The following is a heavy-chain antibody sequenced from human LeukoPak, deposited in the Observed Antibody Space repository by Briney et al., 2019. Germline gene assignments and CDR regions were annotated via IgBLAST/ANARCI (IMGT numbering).Heavy chain of an antibody. V-gene: IGHV1-18*04. Sequence: ASVKVSCKASGYTFTSYGISWVRQAPGQGLEWMGLISAYNGDTNYAQKLQGRVTMTTDTSTSTAYMELRSLRSDDTAVYYCARDLDTLLWFGELLIAAFDYWGRGTLVTVSS. CDR3: ARDLDTLLWFGELLIAAFDY. D-gene: IGHD3-10*01. CDR1: GYTFTSYG. J-gene: IGHJ4*02. CDR2: ISAYNGDT.